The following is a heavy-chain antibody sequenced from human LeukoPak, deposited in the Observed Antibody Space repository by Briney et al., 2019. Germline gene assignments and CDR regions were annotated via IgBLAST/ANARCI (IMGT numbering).Heavy chain of an antibody. CDR1: GFTFDDYG. CDR2: INWNGGST. J-gene: IGHJ4*02. D-gene: IGHD2-2*01. V-gene: IGHV3-20*01. CDR3: AREGKDGQLLSIPFDY. Sequence: GGSLRLSCAASGFTFDDYGMSWVRQAPGKGLEWVSGINWNGGSTGYADSVKGRFTISRDNAKNSLYLQMNSLRAEDTALYHCAREGKDGQLLSIPFDYWGQGTLVNVSS.